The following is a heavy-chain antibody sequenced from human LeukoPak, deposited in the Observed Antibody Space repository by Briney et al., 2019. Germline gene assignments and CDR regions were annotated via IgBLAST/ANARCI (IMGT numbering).Heavy chain of an antibody. CDR1: GGSISSYY. D-gene: IGHD3-16*01. J-gene: IGHJ5*02. Sequence: SETLSLTCTVSGGSISSYYWSWIRQPPGKGLDWIGYVYSSGSTNYNPSLKSRVTISVDTSKNQFSLKLSSVTAADTAVYFCARDPNWDSWFDPWGQGALVTVSS. V-gene: IGHV4-59*01. CDR2: VYSSGST. CDR3: ARDPNWDSWFDP.